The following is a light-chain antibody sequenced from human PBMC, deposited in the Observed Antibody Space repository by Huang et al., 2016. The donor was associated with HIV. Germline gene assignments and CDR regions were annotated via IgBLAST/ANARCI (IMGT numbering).Light chain of an antibody. Sequence: EIVLRQSPGTLSLSPGEGATLSCWAGQSVSNNFLAWYQPKPGQAPRLLIYGASTRATGIPGRFSGRASGTDFTLTISRLEPEDFAVYYCQQYATSPWTFGQGSKVELK. CDR2: GAS. V-gene: IGKV3-20*01. J-gene: IGKJ1*01. CDR1: QSVSNNF. CDR3: QQYATSPWT.